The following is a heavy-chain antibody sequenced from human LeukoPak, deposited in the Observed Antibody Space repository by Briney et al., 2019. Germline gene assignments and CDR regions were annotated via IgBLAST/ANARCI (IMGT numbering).Heavy chain of an antibody. CDR1: GFTFSSYA. CDR2: ISGSSYYI. D-gene: IGHD3-3*01. J-gene: IGHJ4*02. V-gene: IGHV3-23*01. Sequence: GGSLRLSCAASGFTFSSYAMSWVRQAPGKGLEWVSSISGSSYYIYYADSVKGRFTISRDNSKNALYLQMNSLRAEDTAVYYCAKGTTPYDYYDYWGQGTLVTVSS. CDR3: AKGTTPYDYYDY.